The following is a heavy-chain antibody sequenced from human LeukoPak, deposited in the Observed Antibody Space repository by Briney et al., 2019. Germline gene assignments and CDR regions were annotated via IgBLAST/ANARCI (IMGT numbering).Heavy chain of an antibody. V-gene: IGHV4-30-2*06. D-gene: IGHD4-11*01. CDR2: IYHSGNT. Sequence: SETLSLTCTVSGGSLGSGGYYWTWIRQSPGRGLEWIGYIYHSGNTYSNPSLKSRVTISVDTPKNQFSLKLTSVTVADTAVYYCARVRSALTTVSFDFWGQGILVTVSS. CDR1: GGSLGSGGYY. J-gene: IGHJ4*02. CDR3: ARVRSALTTVSFDF.